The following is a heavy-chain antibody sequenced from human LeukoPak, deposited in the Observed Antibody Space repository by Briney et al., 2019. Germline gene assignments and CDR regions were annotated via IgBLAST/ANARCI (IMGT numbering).Heavy chain of an antibody. CDR2: IKQDGSEK. D-gene: IGHD3-10*01. CDR3: AREGVRGVLYYYYYYYMDV. Sequence: GGSLRLSCAASGFTFSSYWMSWVRQAPGKGLEWVANIKQDGSEKYYVDSVKGRFTISRDNAKNSLYLQMNSLRAEDTAVYYCAREGVRGVLYYYYYYYMDVWGKGTTVTVSS. CDR1: GFTFSSYW. J-gene: IGHJ6*03. V-gene: IGHV3-7*01.